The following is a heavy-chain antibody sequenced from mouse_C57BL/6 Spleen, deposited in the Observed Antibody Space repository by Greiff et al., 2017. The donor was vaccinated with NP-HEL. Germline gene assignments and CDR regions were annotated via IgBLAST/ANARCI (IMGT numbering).Heavy chain of an antibody. CDR2: ISNLAYSI. CDR1: GFTFSDYG. Sequence: EVKVVESGGGLVQPGGSLKLSCAASGFTFSDYGMAWVRQAPRKGPEWVAFISNLAYSIYYADTVTGRFTISRENAKNTLYLEMSSLRSEDTAMYYCARHSYDGYYLDYWGQGTTLTVSS. D-gene: IGHD2-3*01. J-gene: IGHJ2*01. CDR3: ARHSYDGYYLDY. V-gene: IGHV5-15*01.